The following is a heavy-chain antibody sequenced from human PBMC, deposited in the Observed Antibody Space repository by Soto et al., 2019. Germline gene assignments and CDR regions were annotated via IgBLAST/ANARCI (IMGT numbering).Heavy chain of an antibody. CDR3: ARDLGYCSSTSCYGGFDY. D-gene: IGHD2-2*03. Sequence: LRLSCEAPGFPFSIYSMHWVRQAPGKGLEWVSSISSSSSYICYADSVKGRFTISRDNAKNSLYLQMNSLRAEDTAVYYCARDLGYCSSTSCYGGFDYWGQGTLVTVSS. CDR2: ISSSSSYI. CDR1: GFPFSIYS. J-gene: IGHJ4*02. V-gene: IGHV3-21*01.